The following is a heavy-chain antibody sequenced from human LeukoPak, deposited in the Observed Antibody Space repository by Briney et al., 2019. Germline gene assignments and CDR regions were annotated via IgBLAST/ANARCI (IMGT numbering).Heavy chain of an antibody. J-gene: IGHJ4*02. V-gene: IGHV3-11*01. CDR3: ARDKSVTLWYFDY. D-gene: IGHD4-17*01. CDR2: ISRGGSTI. CDR1: GFTFSDYY. Sequence: GGSLRLSCAASGFTFSDYYMSWIRQAPGKGLEWVSYISRGGSTIYYADSVKGRFTISRDNAKNSLYLQMNSLRAEDTAVYYCARDKSVTLWYFDYWGQGTLVTVSS.